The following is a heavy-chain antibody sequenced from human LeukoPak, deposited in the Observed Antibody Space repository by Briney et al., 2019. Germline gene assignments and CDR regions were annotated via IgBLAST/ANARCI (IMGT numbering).Heavy chain of an antibody. CDR2: ISGSGGST. Sequence: GGSLRLSCAASGLTFTNYAMSWVRQAPGKGLEWVSGISGSGGSTYYADSVKGRFTISRDNTKNTLYLQMNSLRAEDTAVYYCAKEGATGDHLDYWGQGTLVTVSS. D-gene: IGHD4-17*01. CDR1: GLTFTNYA. V-gene: IGHV3-23*01. J-gene: IGHJ4*02. CDR3: AKEGATGDHLDY.